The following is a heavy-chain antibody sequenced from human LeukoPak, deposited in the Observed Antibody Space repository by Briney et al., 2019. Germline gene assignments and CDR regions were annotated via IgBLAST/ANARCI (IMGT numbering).Heavy chain of an antibody. V-gene: IGHV4-34*01. Sequence: SETLSLTCAVYGGSFSGYYWSWIRQPPGKGLEWIGEINHSGSTNYNPSLKSRVTISVDTSKNQFSLKLRSVTSADTAVYYCARGHYSSSAGFDYWGQGTLVTVSS. CDR2: INHSGST. CDR1: GGSFSGYY. CDR3: ARGHYSSSAGFDY. J-gene: IGHJ4*02. D-gene: IGHD6-6*01.